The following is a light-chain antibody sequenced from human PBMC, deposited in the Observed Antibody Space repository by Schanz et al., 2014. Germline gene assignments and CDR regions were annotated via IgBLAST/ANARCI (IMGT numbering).Light chain of an antibody. V-gene: IGLV2-11*01. J-gene: IGLJ2*01. CDR1: SSDVGGYNY. Sequence: QSALTQPRSVSGSPGQSVTISCTGTSSDVGGYNYVSWYQQHPGKAPKVMIYDVSKRPSGVPDRFSGSKSGTTASLTISDLQAEDEADYYCSSFTSSSSCLFGGGTKLTVL. CDR3: SSFTSSSSCL. CDR2: DVS.